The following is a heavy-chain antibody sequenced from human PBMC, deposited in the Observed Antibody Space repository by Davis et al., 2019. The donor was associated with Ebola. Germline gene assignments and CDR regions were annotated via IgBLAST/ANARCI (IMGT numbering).Heavy chain of an antibody. CDR1: GLTLSSHW. D-gene: IGHD2-15*01. V-gene: IGHV3-7*01. Sequence: PGGSLRLSCAASGLTLSSHWMSWVRQAPGKGLEWVANIKQDGSEKYYVDSVKGRFTISRDNAKNSLYLQMNSLRAEDTAVYYCARDDRYCSGGSCYTNHVDYWGQGTLVTVSS. CDR2: IKQDGSEK. J-gene: IGHJ4*02. CDR3: ARDDRYCSGGSCYTNHVDY.